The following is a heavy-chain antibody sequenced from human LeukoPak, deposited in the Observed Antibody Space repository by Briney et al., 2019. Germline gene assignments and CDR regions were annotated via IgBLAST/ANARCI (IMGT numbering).Heavy chain of an antibody. V-gene: IGHV3-53*01. CDR1: GFTVSSNY. CDR2: IYSGGST. Sequence: GGSLRLSCAASGFTVSSNYMSWVRQAPGKGLEWVSVIYSGGSTYYADSVKGRFTISRDNSKNTVYLQMNSLRAEDTAVYYCASSPPNYDSSGYYLYYNYMDVWGKGTTVTVSS. D-gene: IGHD3-22*01. J-gene: IGHJ6*03. CDR3: ASSPPNYDSSGYYLYYNYMDV.